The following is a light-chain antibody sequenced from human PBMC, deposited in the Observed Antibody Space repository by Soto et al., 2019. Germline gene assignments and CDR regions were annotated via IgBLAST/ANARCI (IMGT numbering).Light chain of an antibody. V-gene: IGKV3-11*01. CDR1: QSGKTF. CDR3: QQRSNWPPIT. CDR2: DAS. J-gene: IGKJ5*01. Sequence: TQSPAPLSFSPVERAPPSCRVSQSGKTFLVWYQQRPGQAPRLLIHDASHRAAGIPARFSGSGFGTDFTLTISSLEPEDAAVYYCQQRSNWPPITFGQGTRLEIK.